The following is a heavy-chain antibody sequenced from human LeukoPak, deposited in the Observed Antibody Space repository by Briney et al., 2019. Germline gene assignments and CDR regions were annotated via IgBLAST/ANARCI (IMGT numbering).Heavy chain of an antibody. Sequence: PGGSLRLSCAASGFTFSSYAMHWVRQAPGKGLEWVAVISYDGSNKYYADSVKGRFTISRDNSKNTLYLQMNSLRAEDTAVYYCAKGEITGLYYFDYWGQGTLVTVSS. CDR1: GFTFSSYA. J-gene: IGHJ4*02. V-gene: IGHV3-30-3*01. CDR2: ISYDGSNK. D-gene: IGHD1-20*01. CDR3: AKGEITGLYYFDY.